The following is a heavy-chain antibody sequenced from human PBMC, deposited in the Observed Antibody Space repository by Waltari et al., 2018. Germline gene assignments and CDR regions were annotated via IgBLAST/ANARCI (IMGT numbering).Heavy chain of an antibody. CDR1: GFIVGRNY. CDR2: IYSGGSS. CDR3: VGHRFGSGSYFDY. Sequence: EVQVVESGGGLIQPGGSLRRSWAGSGFIVGRNYMSWVRQAPGKGLEWVSVIYSGGSSYYVDSVKGRFTISRDNSKNTIYLEMNSLRGEDTAVYFCVGHRFGSGSYFDYWGQGTPVTVSS. V-gene: IGHV3-53*01. D-gene: IGHD3-10*01. J-gene: IGHJ4*02.